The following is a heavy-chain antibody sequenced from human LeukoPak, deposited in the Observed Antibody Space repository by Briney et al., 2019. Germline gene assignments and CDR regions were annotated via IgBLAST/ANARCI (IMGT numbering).Heavy chain of an antibody. CDR1: GFTFSNYW. J-gene: IGHJ6*04. D-gene: IGHD3-10*02. Sequence: GGSLRLSCVVSGFTFSNYWMHWVRQAPAKGLVWVSRINSDGSTTNYADSVKGRFTISRDNAKNSLYLQMNSLRAEDTAVYYCAELGITMIGGVWGKGTTVTISS. CDR3: AELGITMIGGV. V-gene: IGHV3-74*01. CDR2: INSDGSTT.